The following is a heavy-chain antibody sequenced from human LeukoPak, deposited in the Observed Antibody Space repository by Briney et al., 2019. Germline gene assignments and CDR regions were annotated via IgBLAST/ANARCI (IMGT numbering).Heavy chain of an antibody. CDR2: INHSGST. D-gene: IGHD6-13*01. V-gene: IGHV4-34*01. J-gene: IGHJ4*02. CDR1: GGSFSGYY. Sequence: SETLSLTCAVYGGSFSGYYWSWIRQPPGKGLEWIGEINHSGSTNYNPSLKSRVTISVDTSKNQFSLKLSSVTAADTAVYYCARVVAAAGLGPPDYWGQGTLVTVSS. CDR3: ARVVAAAGLGPPDY.